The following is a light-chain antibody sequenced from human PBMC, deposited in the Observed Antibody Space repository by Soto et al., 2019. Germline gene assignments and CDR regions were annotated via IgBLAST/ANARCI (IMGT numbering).Light chain of an antibody. CDR2: RSF. J-gene: IGKJ4*01. CDR3: QQTYSPYVS. Sequence: DIHMTQSPSSLSASLGDRVTITCRASQDIDTHLNWYQQEPGKAPKLLIFRSFALQGGVPSRFSGSGSGTDFTLTINSLQREDFATYFCQQTYSPYVSFGGGSRVEI. V-gene: IGKV1-39*01. CDR1: QDIDTH.